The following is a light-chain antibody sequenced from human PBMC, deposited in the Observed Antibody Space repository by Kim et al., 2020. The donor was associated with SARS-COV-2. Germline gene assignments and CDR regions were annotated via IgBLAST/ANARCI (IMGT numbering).Light chain of an antibody. Sequence: DIQMTQSPSSLSASVGHRVTITCRASQSISSYLNWYQQKPGKAPKLLIYAASSLQSGVPSRFSGSGSGTDFTLTISSLQPEDFATYYCQQSYSTLLTFGQGTRLEIK. CDR2: AAS. J-gene: IGKJ5*01. V-gene: IGKV1-39*01. CDR3: QQSYSTLLT. CDR1: QSISSY.